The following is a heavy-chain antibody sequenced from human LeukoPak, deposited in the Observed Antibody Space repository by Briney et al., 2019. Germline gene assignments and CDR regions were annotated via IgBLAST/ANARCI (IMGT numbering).Heavy chain of an antibody. D-gene: IGHD3-10*01. Sequence: ASVKVSCKASGYTFTDYYIHWVRQPPGQGLECMGLINPNSGGTNYAQKFQGRVTMTRDTSISTAYMELSRLRSDDTAVYYCARGGSGSYFSWLDPWGQGTLVTVSS. J-gene: IGHJ5*02. CDR1: GYTFTDYY. CDR3: ARGGSGSYFSWLDP. V-gene: IGHV1-2*02. CDR2: INPNSGGT.